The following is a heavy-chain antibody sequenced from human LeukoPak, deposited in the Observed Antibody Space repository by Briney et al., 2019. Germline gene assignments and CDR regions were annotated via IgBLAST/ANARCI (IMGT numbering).Heavy chain of an antibody. CDR2: ISSSSSYI. V-gene: IGHV3-21*01. D-gene: IGHD1-26*01. Sequence: GGSLRLSCAASGFTFSSYSMNWVRQAPGKGLEWVSSISSSSSYIYYADSAKGRFTISRDNSKNTLYLQMNSLRAEDTAVYYCAKGPLKGSGSHLRLDYWGQGTLVTVSS. CDR3: AKGPLKGSGSHLRLDY. J-gene: IGHJ4*02. CDR1: GFTFSSYS.